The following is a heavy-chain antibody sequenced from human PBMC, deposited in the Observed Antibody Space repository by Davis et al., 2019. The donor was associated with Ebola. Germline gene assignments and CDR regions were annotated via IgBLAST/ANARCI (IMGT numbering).Heavy chain of an antibody. CDR3: ARLRWLQSKLDY. J-gene: IGHJ4*02. CDR2: IDPSDSYT. CDR1: GYSFTSYW. D-gene: IGHD5-24*01. V-gene: IGHV5-10-1*01. Sequence: GGSLRLSCKGSGYSFTSYWISWVRQMPGKGLEWMGRIDPSDSYTNYSPSFQGHVTISADKSISTAYLQWSSLKASDTAMYYCARLRWLQSKLDYWGQGTLVTVSS.